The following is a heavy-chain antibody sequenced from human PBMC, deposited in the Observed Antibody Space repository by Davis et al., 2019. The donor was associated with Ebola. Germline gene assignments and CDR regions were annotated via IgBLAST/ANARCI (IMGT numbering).Heavy chain of an antibody. D-gene: IGHD6-19*01. CDR1: GGTFSDYY. Sequence: SETLSLTCAVYGGTFSDYYWSWIRQPPGKGLEWIGEVDHSGSTNYNPSLKSRVTISVDRLKNQFSLKLRSVTGADTAIYYCARTTRGSGWFLDYWGQGTLVTVSS. CDR3: ARTTRGSGWFLDY. V-gene: IGHV4-34*01. CDR2: VDHSGST. J-gene: IGHJ4*02.